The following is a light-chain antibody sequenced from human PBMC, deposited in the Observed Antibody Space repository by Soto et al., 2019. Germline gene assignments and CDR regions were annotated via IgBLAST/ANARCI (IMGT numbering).Light chain of an antibody. J-gene: IGLJ1*01. CDR2: DVS. Sequence: QSVLTQPRSVSGSPGQSVTISCTGTSSDVGGYNYVSWYQQQPGKAPKLMFYDVSKRPSGVPDPFSGSKSGNTASLTISGLQAEDEADYYCCSYAGSADVFGTGTKLTVL. V-gene: IGLV2-11*01. CDR1: SSDVGGYNY. CDR3: CSYAGSADV.